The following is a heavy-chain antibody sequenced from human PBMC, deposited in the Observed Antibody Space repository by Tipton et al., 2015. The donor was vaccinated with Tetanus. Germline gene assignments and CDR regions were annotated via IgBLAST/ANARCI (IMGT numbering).Heavy chain of an antibody. J-gene: IGHJ3*02. D-gene: IGHD6-13*01. CDR2: ISSSSSYI. CDR3: ARDKALVRGAFDI. V-gene: IGHV3-21*01. CDR1: GFTFSSYS. Sequence: CAASGFTFSSYSMNWVRQAPGKGLEWVSSISSSSSYIYYADSVKGRFTISRDNAKNSLYLQMNSLRAEDTAVYYCARDKALVRGAFDIWGQGTMVTVSS.